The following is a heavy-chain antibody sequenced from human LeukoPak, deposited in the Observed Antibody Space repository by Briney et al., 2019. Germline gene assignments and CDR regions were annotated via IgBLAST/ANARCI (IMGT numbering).Heavy chain of an antibody. J-gene: IGHJ4*02. CDR3: ARGGKSDCSGGTCYDY. CDR2: ISYDGSNS. Sequence: GGSLRLSCAASTFSFSRYPMGWVRPAPGKGRGWVAVISYDGSNSYYADSVKGRFTISRDNSKNTLYLQMNSLRVEDTAVYYCARGGKSDCSGGTCYDYWGQGTLVTVSS. CDR1: TFSFSRYP. V-gene: IGHV3-33*05. D-gene: IGHD2-15*01.